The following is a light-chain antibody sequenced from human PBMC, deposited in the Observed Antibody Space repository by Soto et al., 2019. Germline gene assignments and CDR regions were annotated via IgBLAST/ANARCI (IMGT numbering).Light chain of an antibody. J-gene: IGKJ1*01. CDR2: GAS. CDR1: QSISSSY. CDR3: QQYGSSTWT. Sequence: EILLTHSPCTLSLSPGKRATLSCSASQSISSSYLAWYQQRPGQAPRLLIYGASSRATGIPDRFSGSGSGTEFTLTIRRLEPEDFAVYYCQQYGSSTWTFGQGTKVDIK. V-gene: IGKV3-20*01.